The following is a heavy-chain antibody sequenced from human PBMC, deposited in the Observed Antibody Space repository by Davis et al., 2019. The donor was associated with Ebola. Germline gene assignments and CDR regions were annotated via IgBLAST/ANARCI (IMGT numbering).Heavy chain of an antibody. CDR1: GYTFTSYA. CDR3: ARGHVEMATIAY. J-gene: IGHJ4*02. D-gene: IGHD5-24*01. Sequence: ASVKVSCKASGYTFTSYAMHWVRQAPGQRLEWMGWINAGNGNTKYSQKFQGRVTMTRNTSISTAYMELSSLRSEDTAVYYCARGHVEMATIAYWGQGTLVTVSS. V-gene: IGHV1-3*01. CDR2: INAGNGNT.